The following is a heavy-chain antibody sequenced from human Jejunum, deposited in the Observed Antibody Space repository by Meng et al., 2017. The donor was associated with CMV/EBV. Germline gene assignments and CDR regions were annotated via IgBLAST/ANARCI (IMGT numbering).Heavy chain of an antibody. CDR1: GDSITRHNY. J-gene: IGHJ4*02. D-gene: IGHD3-10*01. CDR2: ISHSGST. Sequence: AVSGDSITRHNYWSWVRQPPGKGLEWIGEISHSGSTKYTSSITSRVAISVDKTKNHFSLKLTSVTAADTGVYFCARSSGFWSLDSWGQGILVTVSS. CDR3: ARSSGFWSLDS. V-gene: IGHV4-4*01.